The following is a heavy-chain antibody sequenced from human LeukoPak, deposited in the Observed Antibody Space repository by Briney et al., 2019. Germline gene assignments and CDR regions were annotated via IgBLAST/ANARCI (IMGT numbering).Heavy chain of an antibody. CDR2: ISGSGGST. CDR3: AKDLQEQQPEEYFHH. D-gene: IGHD6-13*01. J-gene: IGHJ1*01. V-gene: IGHV3-23*01. CDR1: GFTFSSYV. Sequence: GGSLRLSCAASGFTFSSYVMSWVRQAPGKGLEWVSAISGSGGSTYYADSVKGRFTISRDNSKDTLYLQMNSLRAEDTAVYYCAKDLQEQQPEEYFHHWGQGTLVTVSS.